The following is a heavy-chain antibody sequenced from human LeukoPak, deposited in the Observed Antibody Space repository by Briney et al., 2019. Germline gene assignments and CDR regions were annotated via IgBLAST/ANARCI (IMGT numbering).Heavy chain of an antibody. J-gene: IGHJ4*02. Sequence: GRSLGLSCAASGFTFSSYAMHWVRQAPGKGLEWVAVISYDGSNKYYADSVKGRFTISRDNSKNTLYLQMNSLRAEDTAVYYCATIYYDFWSGYRKNFDYWGQGTLVTVSS. CDR3: ATIYYDFWSGYRKNFDY. CDR2: ISYDGSNK. CDR1: GFTFSSYA. V-gene: IGHV3-30*04. D-gene: IGHD3-3*01.